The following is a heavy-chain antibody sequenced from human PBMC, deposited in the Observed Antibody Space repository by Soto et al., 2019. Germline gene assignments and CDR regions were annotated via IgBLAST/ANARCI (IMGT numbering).Heavy chain of an antibody. D-gene: IGHD7-27*01. CDR3: ARDLSWGSNWYYYMDV. Sequence: GGALRLSCVPSPFILSDCAMNWVRQAPGKGLEWGSYISSSSSVIDYADSVKGRFTVSRDNARNSLYLQMNSLRAEDTAVYYCARDLSWGSNWYYYMDVWGKGTTVTVSS. J-gene: IGHJ6*03. V-gene: IGHV3-48*01. CDR1: PFILSDCA. CDR2: ISSSSSVI.